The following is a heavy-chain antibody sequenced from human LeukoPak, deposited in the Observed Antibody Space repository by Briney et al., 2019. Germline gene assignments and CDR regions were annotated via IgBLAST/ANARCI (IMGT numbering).Heavy chain of an antibody. Sequence: PSETLSLTCTVSGYSFSSGYYWGWIRPPPGKGLEMIGIIYHSGSTYYNPSLKRRVTISVDTSKNQFSLKLSSVTAADTAVYYCAKGSSSWLLRYYFDYWGQGTLVTVSS. CDR2: IYHSGST. CDR3: AKGSSSWLLRYYFDY. CDR1: GYSFSSGYY. J-gene: IGHJ4*02. V-gene: IGHV4-38-2*02. D-gene: IGHD6-13*01.